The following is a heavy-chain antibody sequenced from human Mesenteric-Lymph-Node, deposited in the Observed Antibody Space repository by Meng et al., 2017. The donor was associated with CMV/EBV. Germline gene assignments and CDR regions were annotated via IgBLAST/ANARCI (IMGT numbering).Heavy chain of an antibody. CDR3: AHPSVGGMIFDY. D-gene: IGHD6-19*01. CDR2: INANSGST. Sequence: ASVKVSCKSPGYTLTGYYIHWLRQAPGQGLEWMGWINANSGSTDYAQKFQGRVIMTRDTSISTAYMELSRLTSDDAAVYYCAHPSVGGMIFDYWGQGTPVTVSS. J-gene: IGHJ4*02. CDR1: GYTLTGYY. V-gene: IGHV1-2*02.